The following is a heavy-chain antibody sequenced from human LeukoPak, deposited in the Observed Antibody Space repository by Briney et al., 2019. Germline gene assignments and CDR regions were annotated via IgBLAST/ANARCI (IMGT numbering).Heavy chain of an antibody. V-gene: IGHV4-34*01. J-gene: IGHJ3*02. Sequence: SETLSLTCALYGGSFNDYYWSWIRQPPGKGLEWIGEINHRGSTNYNPSLKSRVTISVDTSKNQFSLKLSSVTAADTAVYYCARDGVGATVRDAFDIWGQGTMVTVSS. CDR2: INHRGST. D-gene: IGHD1-26*01. CDR3: ARDGVGATVRDAFDI. CDR1: GGSFNDYY.